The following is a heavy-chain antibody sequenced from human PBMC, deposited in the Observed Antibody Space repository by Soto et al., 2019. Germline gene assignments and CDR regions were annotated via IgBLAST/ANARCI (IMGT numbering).Heavy chain of an antibody. CDR1: GRSFSGYY. V-gene: IGHV4-34*01. J-gene: IGHJ3*02. Sequence: QVQLQQGGAGRLKPSETLSLTCAVYGRSFSGYYWSWIRQPPGRGLEWIGEINHSGSTNYNPSLKSRVTISVDPSKTQCSLKLSSVTAADTAVYYCARGSPDYYDRSPFVDIWGQGTIVTVSS. CDR2: INHSGST. D-gene: IGHD3-22*01. CDR3: ARGSPDYYDRSPFVDI.